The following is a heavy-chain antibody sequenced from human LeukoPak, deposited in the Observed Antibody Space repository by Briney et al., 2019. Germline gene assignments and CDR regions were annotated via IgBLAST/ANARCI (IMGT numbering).Heavy chain of an antibody. Sequence: SGPTLVNPTQTLTLTCTFSGFSLNTSGVGVGWIRQPPGKALEWLALIYWDDDKRYSPSLKSRVTITKDTSKSQVVLRMTNMDPVDTATYYCAHSDYVSLFDLWGRGTLVTVSS. CDR3: AHSDYVSLFDL. J-gene: IGHJ2*01. CDR2: IYWDDDK. CDR1: GFSLNTSGVG. V-gene: IGHV2-5*02. D-gene: IGHD4-17*01.